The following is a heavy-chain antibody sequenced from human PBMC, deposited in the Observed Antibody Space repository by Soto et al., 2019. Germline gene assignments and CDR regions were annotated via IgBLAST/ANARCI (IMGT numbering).Heavy chain of an antibody. Sequence: GGSLRLSCAASGFTFSSYSMNWVRQAPGKGLEWVSSISSSSSYIYYADSVKGRFTISRDNAKNSLYLQMNSLRAEDTAVYYCARDTTEYSSSWYDYWGQGTLVTVSS. CDR3: ARDTTEYSSSWYDY. V-gene: IGHV3-21*01. CDR1: GFTFSSYS. D-gene: IGHD6-13*01. J-gene: IGHJ4*02. CDR2: ISSSSSYI.